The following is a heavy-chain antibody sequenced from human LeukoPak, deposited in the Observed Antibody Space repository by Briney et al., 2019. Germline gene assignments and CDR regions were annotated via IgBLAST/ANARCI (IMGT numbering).Heavy chain of an antibody. V-gene: IGHV4-39*01. CDR3: ASQSSYSSGWYFDY. D-gene: IGHD6-19*01. CDR1: GGSVSDSRYY. J-gene: IGHJ4*02. CDR2: MYYSGSA. Sequence: SETLSLTCTVSGGSVSDSRYYWGSIRQPPGKGLEWIGNMYYSGSANYNPSLKSRVTISIDTSKNQFSLKLSSVTAADTAVYYCASQSSYSSGWYFDYWGQGTLVTVSS.